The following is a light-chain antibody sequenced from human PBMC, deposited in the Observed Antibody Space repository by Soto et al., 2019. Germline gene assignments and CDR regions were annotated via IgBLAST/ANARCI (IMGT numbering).Light chain of an antibody. CDR2: DVS. J-gene: IGLJ1*01. V-gene: IGLV2-14*01. CDR1: NSDVGGYNY. CDR3: SSYTSSMTNV. Sequence: QSALTQPASVSGSPGQSITISCTGTNSDVGGYNYVAWYQQHAGKAPKLMMYDVSNRPSGVSNRFSGSKSGNTASLTISGLQAADEADYFCSSYTSSMTNVCGSGTMVTVL.